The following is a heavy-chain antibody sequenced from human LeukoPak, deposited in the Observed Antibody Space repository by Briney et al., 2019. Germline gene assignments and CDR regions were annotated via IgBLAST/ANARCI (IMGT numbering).Heavy chain of an antibody. CDR1: GFTFSSYA. J-gene: IGHJ5*02. CDR3: AKGDCSSTSCYSNWFDP. CDR2: ISGSGGST. V-gene: IGHV3-23*01. Sequence: PGGSLRLSCAASGFTFSSYAMSWVRQAPGKGLEWVSAISGSGGSTYYADSVKSRFTISRDNSKNTLYLQMNSLRAEDTAAYYCAKGDCSSTSCYSNWFDPWGQGTLVTVSS. D-gene: IGHD2-2*01.